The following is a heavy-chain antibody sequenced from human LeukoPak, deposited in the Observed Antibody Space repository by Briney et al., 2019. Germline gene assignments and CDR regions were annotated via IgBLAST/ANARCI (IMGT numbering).Heavy chain of an antibody. D-gene: IGHD2-2*02. V-gene: IGHV4-4*02. CDR1: GGPISSTDW. Sequence: SETLSLTCAVSGGPISSTDWWSWVRQTPGKGLEWLGEIFHSGATNYSPSLKSRVTMSVDTSKNQFSLKLSSVTAADTAVYYCARDKRLYCSSTSCYTGYYYYYMDVWGKGTTVTVSS. CDR3: ARDKRLYCSSTSCYTGYYYYYMDV. CDR2: IFHSGAT. J-gene: IGHJ6*03.